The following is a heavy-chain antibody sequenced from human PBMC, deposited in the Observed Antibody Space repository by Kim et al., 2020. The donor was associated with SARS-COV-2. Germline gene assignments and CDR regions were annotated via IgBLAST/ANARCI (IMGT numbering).Heavy chain of an antibody. CDR3: AKDLYSSGWYNYFYP. CDR2: MSHDGSEK. V-gene: IGHV3-30*18. D-gene: IGHD6-19*01. J-gene: IGHJ5*02. Sequence: GGSLRLSCEASGFSFSSHGMHWVRQAPGKGLEWVAMMSHDGSEKYYVDSVKGRFTISRDNSKNTLYLQMNSLRPEDTAVYYCAKDLYSSGWYNYFYPWG. CDR1: GFSFSSHG.